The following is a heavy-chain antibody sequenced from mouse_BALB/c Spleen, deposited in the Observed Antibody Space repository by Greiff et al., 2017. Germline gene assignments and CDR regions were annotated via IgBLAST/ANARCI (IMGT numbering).Heavy chain of an antibody. CDR1: GYAFTNYL. CDR2: INPGSGGT. V-gene: IGHV1-54*01. J-gene: IGHJ4*01. CDR3: ARCGKDAMDY. D-gene: IGHD1-1*02. Sequence: QVQLQQSGAELVRPGTSVKVSCKASGYAFTNYLIEWVKQRPGQGLEWIGVINPGSGGTNYNEKFKGKATLTADKSSSTAYMQLSSLTSDDSAVYFCARCGKDAMDYWGQGTSVTVSS.